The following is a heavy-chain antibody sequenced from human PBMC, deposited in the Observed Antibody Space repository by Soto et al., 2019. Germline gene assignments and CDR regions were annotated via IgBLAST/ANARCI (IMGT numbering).Heavy chain of an antibody. CDR2: IYYSGRT. V-gene: IGHV4-59*01. D-gene: IGHD3-22*01. CDR3: AREVRRRDYYDSSGYCYYYDY. Sequence: PSETLSLTCPVSGGSIRSYYWSWIRQPPGKGLEWIGYIYYSGRTNYNPSLKSRVTISVDTCKNQFSLKLSSVTAADTAVYYCAREVRRRDYYDSSGYCYYYDYWGQGTLVTESS. J-gene: IGHJ4*02. CDR1: GGSIRSYY.